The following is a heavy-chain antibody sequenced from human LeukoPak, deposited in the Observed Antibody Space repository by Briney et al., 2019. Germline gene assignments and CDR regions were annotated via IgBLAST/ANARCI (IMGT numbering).Heavy chain of an antibody. J-gene: IGHJ4*02. CDR2: INPSGGST. Sequence: ASVKVSCKASGYTFTTYYMHWVRQAPGQGLEWMGIINPSGGSTSYAQKFQGRVTMTRDMSTSTVYMELSSLRSEDTAVYYCARGAYGDYDFDYWGQGTLVTVSS. CDR1: GYTFTTYY. V-gene: IGHV1-46*01. D-gene: IGHD4-17*01. CDR3: ARGAYGDYDFDY.